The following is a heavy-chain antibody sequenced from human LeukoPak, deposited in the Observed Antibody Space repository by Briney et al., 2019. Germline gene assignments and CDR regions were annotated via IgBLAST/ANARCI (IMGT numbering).Heavy chain of an antibody. CDR1: VGSISSNY. V-gene: IGHV4-59*12. J-gene: IGHJ6*03. CDR2: IYYSGTT. D-gene: IGHD5-24*01. CDR3: ARGVMAPVYYYYYYMDV. Sequence: PSETLSLTCTIPVGSISSNYWIWIRQPPGKGLEWIGYIYYSGTTNYNPSLRSRITISVDTSKNQFSLRLSSVTAADTAVYYCARGVMAPVYYYYYYMDVWGKGTTVTVSS.